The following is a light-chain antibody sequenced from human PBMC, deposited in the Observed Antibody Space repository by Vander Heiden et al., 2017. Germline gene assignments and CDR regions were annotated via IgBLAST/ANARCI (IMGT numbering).Light chain of an antibody. CDR2: DAS. CDR1: QSISDY. V-gene: IGKV3-11*01. J-gene: IGKJ4*01. CDR3: QQRDNWQGLT. Sequence: EIVLTQSPATLSLSPGDRATLSCRASQSISDYLAWYQQKPGQAPRLLIFDASDRATDIPARFSGSGSGTDFTLTISSLEPEDFATYYCQQRDNWQGLTFGGGTKVEIK.